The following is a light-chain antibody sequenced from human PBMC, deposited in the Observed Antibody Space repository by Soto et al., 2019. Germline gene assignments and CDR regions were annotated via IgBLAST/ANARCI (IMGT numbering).Light chain of an antibody. CDR1: QSFSSNY. V-gene: IGKV3-20*01. CDR2: GAS. CDR3: QQYGSSRT. J-gene: IGKJ1*01. Sequence: EIVLTQSPGTLSLSPGERATLSCRASQSFSSNYLAWYQQKPGQAPRLLIYGASSRATGIPDRFSGSGSGTDFTLTISRLEPEDFSVYYCQQYGSSRTFSQGTKVEIK.